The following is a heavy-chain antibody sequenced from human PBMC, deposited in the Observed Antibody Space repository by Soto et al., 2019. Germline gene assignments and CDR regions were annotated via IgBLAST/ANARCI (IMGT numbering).Heavy chain of an antibody. CDR1: GGYFSASY. V-gene: IGHV4-34*01. Sequence: QVQLQQWGAGLLKSSETLSLTCDIYGGYFSASYWSWIRQTPGKGLEWLGEINHAGTTDYHPSVEGRIVIAADASKNKFSLKLTSVTAADTALYYCATGGLFSSWGQGTLGTVSS. J-gene: IGHJ5*02. CDR3: ATGGLFSS. CDR2: INHAGTT.